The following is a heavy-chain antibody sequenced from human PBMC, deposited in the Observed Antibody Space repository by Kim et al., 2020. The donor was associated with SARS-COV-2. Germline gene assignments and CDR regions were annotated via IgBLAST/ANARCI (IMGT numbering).Heavy chain of an antibody. CDR3: ARGAAAGTGGAFDS. D-gene: IGHD6-13*01. J-gene: IGHJ3*02. V-gene: IGHV1-46*01. Sequence: AEKFQGRVTMTRDTSTSTVYMELRSVRSEDTAVYYCARGAAAGTGGAFDSWGQGTMVTVSS.